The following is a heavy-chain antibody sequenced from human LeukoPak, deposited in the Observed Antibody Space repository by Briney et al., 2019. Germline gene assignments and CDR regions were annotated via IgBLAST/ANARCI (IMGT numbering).Heavy chain of an antibody. CDR3: ARDEPGIAAADTGNGMDV. CDR1: GFTFSSYW. Sequence: GGSLRLSCAASGFTFSSYWMSWVRQAPGKGLEWVANIKQDGSEKYYVDSVKGRFTISRDNAKNSLYLQMNSLRAEDTAVYYCARDEPGIAAADTGNGMDVWGQGTTVTVSS. V-gene: IGHV3-7*04. J-gene: IGHJ6*02. D-gene: IGHD6-13*01. CDR2: IKQDGSEK.